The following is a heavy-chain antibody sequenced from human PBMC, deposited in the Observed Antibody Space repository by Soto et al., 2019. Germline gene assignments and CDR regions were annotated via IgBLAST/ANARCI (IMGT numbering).Heavy chain of an antibody. Sequence: GGSLRLSCAASGFTFSNYWMHWVRQAPGKGLVWVSRIISDGSSADYADSVKGRFTISRDNAKNTLYLQMNSLRAEDTAVYYCARGGSCSNGVCYSSYYGLDVWGQGTTVTVSS. D-gene: IGHD2-8*01. V-gene: IGHV3-74*01. CDR3: ARGGSCSNGVCYSSYYGLDV. CDR1: GFTFSNYW. J-gene: IGHJ6*02. CDR2: IISDGSSA.